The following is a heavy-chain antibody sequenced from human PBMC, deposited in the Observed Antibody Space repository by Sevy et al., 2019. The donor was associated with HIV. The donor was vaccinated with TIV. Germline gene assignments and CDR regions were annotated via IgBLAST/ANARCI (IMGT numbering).Heavy chain of an antibody. CDR3: ARPRANYVDHYFFYAMDV. V-gene: IGHV3-30-3*01. D-gene: IGHD4-17*01. Sequence: GGSLRLSCAASGFAFSNYYAMHWVRQAPGKGLEWVALISYDGSDTYYADSVKGRFTVSRDNFKNTLFLQMNRLTTEDTAVYYCARPRANYVDHYFFYAMDVWGQGTTVTVSS. CDR1: GFAFSNYYA. J-gene: IGHJ6*02. CDR2: ISYDGSDT.